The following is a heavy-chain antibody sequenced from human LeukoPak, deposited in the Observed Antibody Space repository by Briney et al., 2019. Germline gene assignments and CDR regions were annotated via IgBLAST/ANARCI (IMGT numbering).Heavy chain of an antibody. Sequence: KPSETLSLTCAVYGGSFSGYNWSRIRQPPGKGLEWIGEINHSGTTNYNPSLKSRVTISVDTSKNQFSLKLSSVTAADTAVYYCARAPRGSRIVVIITDAFDIWGQGTMVTVSS. CDR3: ARAPRGSRIVVIITDAFDI. D-gene: IGHD3-22*01. CDR1: GGSFSGYN. CDR2: INHSGTT. J-gene: IGHJ3*02. V-gene: IGHV4-34*01.